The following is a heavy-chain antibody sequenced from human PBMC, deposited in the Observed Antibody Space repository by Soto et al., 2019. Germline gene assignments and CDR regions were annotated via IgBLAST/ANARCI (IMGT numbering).Heavy chain of an antibody. J-gene: IGHJ4*02. CDR1: GFTFSSYS. V-gene: IGHV3-21*04. CDR2: ISSSSSYI. D-gene: IGHD2-15*01. Sequence: GGSLRLSCAASGFTFSSYSMNWVRQAPGKGLEWVSSISSSSSYIYYADSVKGRFTISRDNAKNSLYLQMNSLRFEDTAVYYCARVFEGGGSYFDYWGQGTLVTVSS. CDR3: ARVFEGGGSYFDY.